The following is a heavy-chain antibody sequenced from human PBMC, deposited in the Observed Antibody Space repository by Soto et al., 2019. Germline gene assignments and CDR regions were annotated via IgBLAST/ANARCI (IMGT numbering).Heavy chain of an antibody. CDR3: ARDYSPSYYYDSSGYYPIGY. J-gene: IGHJ4*02. D-gene: IGHD3-22*01. V-gene: IGHV1-18*01. CDR2: ISAYNGNT. Sequence: ASVKVSCKASGYTFTSYGISWVRQAPGQGLEWMGWISAYNGNTNYAQKLQGRVTMTTDTSTSTAYMELRSLRSDDTAVYYCARDYSPSYYYDSSGYYPIGYWGQGTLVTVS. CDR1: GYTFTSYG.